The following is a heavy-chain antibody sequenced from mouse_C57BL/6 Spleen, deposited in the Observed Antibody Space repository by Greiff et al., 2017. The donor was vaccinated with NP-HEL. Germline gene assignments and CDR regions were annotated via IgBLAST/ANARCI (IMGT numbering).Heavy chain of an antibody. CDR3: TRDYYGSVFDY. CDR2: IDPETGGT. Sequence: QVQLQQSGAELVRPGASVTLSCKASGYTFTDYEMHWVKQTPVHGLAWIGAIDPETGGTAYNQKLKGQAILTADKSSSTAYMELRSLTSEDSAVYYCTRDYYGSVFDYWGQGTTLTVSS. J-gene: IGHJ2*01. D-gene: IGHD1-1*01. V-gene: IGHV1-15*01. CDR1: GYTFTDYE.